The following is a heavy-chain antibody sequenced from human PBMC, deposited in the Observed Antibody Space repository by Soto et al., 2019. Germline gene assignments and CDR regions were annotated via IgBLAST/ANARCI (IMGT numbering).Heavy chain of an antibody. CDR1: GGSFSGYY. V-gene: IGHV4-34*01. Sequence: SETLSLTCAVYGGSFSGYYWSWIRQPPGKGLEWIGEINHSGSTNYNPSLKSRVTISVDTSKNQCSLKLSSVTAADTAVYYCARGEYQLPRRVCWFEPWGQGSLVTVSS. D-gene: IGHD2-2*01. CDR2: INHSGST. CDR3: ARGEYQLPRRVCWFEP. J-gene: IGHJ5*02.